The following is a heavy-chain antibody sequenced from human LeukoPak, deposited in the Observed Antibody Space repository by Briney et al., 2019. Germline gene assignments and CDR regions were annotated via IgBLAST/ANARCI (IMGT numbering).Heavy chain of an antibody. CDR3: ARSLLGGTDY. CDR1: GFTFNVYS. CDR2: INSDGSIT. V-gene: IGHV3-74*01. J-gene: IGHJ4*02. Sequence: GGSLRLSCTASGFTFNVYSMHWVRQAPGKGLGWVSRINSDGSITTYADSVKGRFTISRDNAKNTPYLQINSLRAEDTAVYYCARSLLGGTDYWGQGTLVTVSS. D-gene: IGHD3-16*01.